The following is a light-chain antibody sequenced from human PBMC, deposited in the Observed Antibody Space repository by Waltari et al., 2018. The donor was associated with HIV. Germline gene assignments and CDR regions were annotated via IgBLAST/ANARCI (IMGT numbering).Light chain of an antibody. J-gene: IGLJ3*02. CDR1: NSDIGAYNY. Sequence: QSALTQPPSASGSPGQSVTISCTGTNSDIGAYNYVSWYQQHPGKAPKFMIYEVNRRPAGVPDRFSGSKSGNTASLTVSGRQAEDEADYYCSSYAGSNNWVFGGGTKLTVL. V-gene: IGLV2-8*01. CDR2: EVN. CDR3: SSYAGSNNWV.